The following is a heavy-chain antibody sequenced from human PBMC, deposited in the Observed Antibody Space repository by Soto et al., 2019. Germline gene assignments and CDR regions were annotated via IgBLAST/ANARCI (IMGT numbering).Heavy chain of an antibody. Sequence: GGSLRLSCAASGFTVSSNYMSWVRQAPGKRLEWVSVIYSGGSTYYADSVKGRFTISRDNSKNTLYLQMNSLRAEDTAVYYCAKRGSSSPYYYYGMDVWGQGTTVTVSS. CDR1: GFTVSSNY. V-gene: IGHV3-53*01. D-gene: IGHD1-26*01. CDR2: IYSGGST. CDR3: AKRGSSSPYYYYGMDV. J-gene: IGHJ6*02.